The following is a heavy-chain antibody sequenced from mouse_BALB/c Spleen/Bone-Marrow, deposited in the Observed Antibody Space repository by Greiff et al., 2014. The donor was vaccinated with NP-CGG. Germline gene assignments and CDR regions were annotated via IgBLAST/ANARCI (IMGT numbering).Heavy chain of an antibody. CDR2: ISDGGSYT. D-gene: IGHD1-1*02. J-gene: IGHJ4*01. Sequence: EVKLVESGGGLVKPGGSLKPSCTASGFIFSDYYMYWVRQTPEKRLEWVAAISDGGSYTYYPDSVKGRFTISRDNAKNNLYLQMSSLKSEDTAMYYCARSGEKYGAMDYWGQGTSVTVSS. CDR1: GFIFSDYY. V-gene: IGHV5-4*02. CDR3: ARSGEKYGAMDY.